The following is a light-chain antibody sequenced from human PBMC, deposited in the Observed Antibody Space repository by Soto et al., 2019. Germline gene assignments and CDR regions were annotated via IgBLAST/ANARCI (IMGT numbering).Light chain of an antibody. CDR2: DAS. CDR1: QSVSSY. Sequence: EIVLTQSPATLSLSPGERATLSCRASQSVSSYLAWYQQKPGQAPRLLIYDASNMATGIPARFSGSGSGTGFTLTISSLEPEDFAVYYCQQRSNWPRALTFGGGTKVEIK. J-gene: IGKJ4*01. V-gene: IGKV3-11*01. CDR3: QQRSNWPRALT.